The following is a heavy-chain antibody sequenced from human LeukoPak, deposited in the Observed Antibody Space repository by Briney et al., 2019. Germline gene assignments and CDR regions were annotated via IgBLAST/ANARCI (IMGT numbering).Heavy chain of an antibody. V-gene: IGHV3-30*04. CDR3: ATQLDGYNYYFDY. Sequence: GGSLRLSYAASGFTFSSYAMHWVRQAPGKGLEWVAVISYDGSNKYYADSVKGRFTISRDNSKNTLYLQMNSLRAEDTAVYYRATQLDGYNYYFDYWGQGTLVTVSS. J-gene: IGHJ4*02. D-gene: IGHD5-24*01. CDR2: ISYDGSNK. CDR1: GFTFSSYA.